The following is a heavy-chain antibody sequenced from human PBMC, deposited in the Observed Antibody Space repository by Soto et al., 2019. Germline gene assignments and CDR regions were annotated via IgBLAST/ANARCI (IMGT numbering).Heavy chain of an antibody. CDR1: GGSISSGGYY. J-gene: IGHJ5*02. Sequence: QVQLQESGPGLVKPSQTLSLACTVSGGSISSGGYYWSWIRQHPGRGLEWIGNIYYSGNTYYNPPLKSRVTISVDTSKNQFSLNLSSVTAADTAVYYCAREAPRRFYPWGQGTLVTVSS. CDR2: IYYSGNT. CDR3: AREAPRRFYP. V-gene: IGHV4-31*03.